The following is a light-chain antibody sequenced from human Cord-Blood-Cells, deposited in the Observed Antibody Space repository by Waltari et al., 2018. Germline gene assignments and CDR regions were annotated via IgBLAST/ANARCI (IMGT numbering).Light chain of an antibody. Sequence: QSALTQPAPVSGSPGQAITISCTGTSSDVGGYHYVAWYQQPPGKAPKLMIYDGSNRPSGVSNRFSGSKSGNTASLTISGLQAEDEADYYCSSYTSSSTLDWVFGGGTKLTVL. CDR3: SSYTSSSTLDWV. CDR2: DGS. J-gene: IGLJ3*02. CDR1: SSDVGGYHY. V-gene: IGLV2-14*01.